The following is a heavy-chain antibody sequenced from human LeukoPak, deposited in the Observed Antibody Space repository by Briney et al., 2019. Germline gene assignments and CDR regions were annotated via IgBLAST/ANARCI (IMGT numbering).Heavy chain of an antibody. CDR3: ARAGGGDGYNYVY. CDR1: GYTFTRYY. J-gene: IGHJ4*02. D-gene: IGHD5-24*01. Sequence: ASVKVSCKASGYTFTRYYIHWVRQAPGQGLERMGIINPSGGTTNYAQKFQGRVTMTRDTSTSTVYMELSSLRSEDTAVYYCARAGGGDGYNYVYWGQGTLVTVSS. CDR2: INPSGGTT. V-gene: IGHV1-46*01.